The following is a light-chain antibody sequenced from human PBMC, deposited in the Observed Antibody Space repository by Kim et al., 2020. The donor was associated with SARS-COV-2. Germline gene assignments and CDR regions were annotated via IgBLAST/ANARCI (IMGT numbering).Light chain of an antibody. CDR3: QQLNSYPIT. CDR1: QGISSY. J-gene: IGKJ5*01. V-gene: IGKV1-9*01. Sequence: GSVGDRVTITCRASQGISSYLAWYQQKPGKAPKLLIYAASTLQSGVPSRFSGSGSGAEFTLTISSLQPEDFATYYCQQLNSYPITFGQGTRLEIK. CDR2: AAS.